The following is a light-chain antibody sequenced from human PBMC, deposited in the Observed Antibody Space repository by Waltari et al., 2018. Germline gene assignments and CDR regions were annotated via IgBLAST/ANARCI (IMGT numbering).Light chain of an antibody. CDR1: QTVNSNY. CDR3: QLYGTSFLWT. Sequence: ESHLTQSPDTLSLSPGPRATLSCRASQTVNSNYLAWYQQKSGQAPRLLIYGASKRATGIPDRFSGSGSETAFTLTISRLEPEDFAVYYCQLYGTSFLWTFGQGTRVEI. CDR2: GAS. V-gene: IGKV3-20*01. J-gene: IGKJ1*01.